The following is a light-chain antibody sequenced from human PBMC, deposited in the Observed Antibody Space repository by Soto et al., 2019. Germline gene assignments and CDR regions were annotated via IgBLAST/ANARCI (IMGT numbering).Light chain of an antibody. V-gene: IGKV1-8*01. CDR3: QQSYSTLWT. Sequence: AIRMTKSPSSFSASTGDRVTITCRASQGISSYLAWYQQNPGKAPKLLIYAASSLQSGVPSRFSGSGSGTDFTLTISSLQPEDFATYYCQQSYSTLWTFGQGTKVDIK. CDR1: QGISSY. J-gene: IGKJ1*01. CDR2: AAS.